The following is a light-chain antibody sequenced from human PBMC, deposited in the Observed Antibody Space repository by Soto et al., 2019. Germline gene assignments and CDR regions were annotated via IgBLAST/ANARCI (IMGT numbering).Light chain of an antibody. Sequence: EIVLTQSPATLSLSPGERATLSFRASQSVGSSLVWYQQKPGQAPRLLIYGASSRATGIPDRFSGSGSGTEFTLTISRLEPEDFAVYYCQQYGSSGTFGQGTKVDI. CDR2: GAS. J-gene: IGKJ1*01. CDR3: QQYGSSGT. V-gene: IGKV3-20*01. CDR1: QSVGSS.